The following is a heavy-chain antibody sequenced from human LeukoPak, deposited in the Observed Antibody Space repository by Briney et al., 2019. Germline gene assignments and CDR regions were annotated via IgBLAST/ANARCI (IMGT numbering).Heavy chain of an antibody. V-gene: IGHV3-74*01. Sequence: PGGSLRLSCAASGFTFSSYWMHWVRQAPGKGLVGVSRINSDGSSTSYADSVKGRFTISRDNAKNTLYLQMNSLRAEGTAVYYCASLYGSGSYSNYYYYYGMDVWGKGTTVTVSS. CDR2: INSDGSST. CDR3: ASLYGSGSYSNYYYYYGMDV. D-gene: IGHD3-10*01. CDR1: GFTFSSYW. J-gene: IGHJ6*04.